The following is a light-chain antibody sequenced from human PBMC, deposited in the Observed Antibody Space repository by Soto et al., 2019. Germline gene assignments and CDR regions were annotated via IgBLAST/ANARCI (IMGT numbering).Light chain of an antibody. CDR2: GAS. CDR3: QQYNKWPPIT. V-gene: IGKV3-15*01. CDR1: QSVSGN. Sequence: EIVMTQSPATLSVSPGERATLSCRASQSVSGNLAWYQQKPGQAPRLLIYGASTRATGIPARFSGSGSGTEYTLTISSLQSEDFAVYYCQQYNKWPPITFGQGTKLEIK. J-gene: IGKJ2*01.